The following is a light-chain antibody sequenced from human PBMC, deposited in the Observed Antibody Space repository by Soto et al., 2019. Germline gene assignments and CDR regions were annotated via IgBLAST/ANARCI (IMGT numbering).Light chain of an antibody. Sequence: DIQVTQSPSSLSASVGDRVTITCRASQSISSYLNWYQQKPGKAPKLLIYAASSLQSGVPSRFSGSGSGTDFTLTISSLQPEDFATYYCQQSYSTPPKTFGQGTKVDI. V-gene: IGKV1-39*01. CDR2: AAS. CDR1: QSISSY. J-gene: IGKJ1*01. CDR3: QQSYSTPPKT.